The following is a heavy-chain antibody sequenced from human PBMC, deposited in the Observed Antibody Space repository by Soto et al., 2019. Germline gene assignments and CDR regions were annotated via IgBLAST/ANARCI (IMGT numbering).Heavy chain of an antibody. CDR3: AREKGQQLVQRWFDP. CDR1: GGSISSGGYY. Sequence: PSETLSLTCTVSGGSISSGGYYWSWIRQHPGKGLEWIGYIYYSGSTYYNPSLKSRVTISVDTSKNQFSLKLSSVTAADTAVYYCAREKGQQLVQRWFDPWGQGTLVTVSS. V-gene: IGHV4-31*03. CDR2: IYYSGST. J-gene: IGHJ5*02. D-gene: IGHD6-13*01.